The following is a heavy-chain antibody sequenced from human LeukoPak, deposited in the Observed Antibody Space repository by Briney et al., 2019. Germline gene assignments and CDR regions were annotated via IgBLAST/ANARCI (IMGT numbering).Heavy chain of an antibody. CDR1: GYTLTELS. D-gene: IGHD2-21*02. V-gene: IGHV1-24*01. J-gene: IGHJ4*02. CDR3: ATELAYCGGDCYSDY. Sequence: GASVKVSCKVSGYTLTELSMHWVRQAPGKGLEWMGGFDPEDGETIYAQKFQGRVTMTEDTSTDTAYMELSSLRSEDTAVYYCATELAYCGGDCYSDYWGQGTLVTVSS. CDR2: FDPEDGET.